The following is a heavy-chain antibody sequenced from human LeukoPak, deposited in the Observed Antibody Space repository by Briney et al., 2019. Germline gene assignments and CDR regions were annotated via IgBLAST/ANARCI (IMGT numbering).Heavy chain of an antibody. D-gene: IGHD2-21*02. CDR2: ISSSSTTI. J-gene: IGHJ3*02. V-gene: IGHV3-48*01. CDR1: GFTFSSYS. Sequence: PGGSLRLSCAASGFTFSSYSMNWVRQAPGKGLEWVSYISSSSTTIYYTDSVKGRFTVSRDNAKNSLYLQMNSLRAEDTAVYYCARALCPYCGGDFLAFDIWGQGTMVTVSS. CDR3: ARALCPYCGGDFLAFDI.